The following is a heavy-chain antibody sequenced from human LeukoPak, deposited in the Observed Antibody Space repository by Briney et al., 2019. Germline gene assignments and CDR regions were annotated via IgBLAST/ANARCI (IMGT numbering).Heavy chain of an antibody. CDR1: GFTVSSNY. D-gene: IGHD3-22*01. CDR2: LYSGGST. J-gene: IGHJ4*02. Sequence: HPGGSLRLSCAASGFTVSSNYMNWVRQAPGKGLEWVSVLYSGGSTYYADSVKGRFTISRDNSKNTLYLQMDSLRVEDTAVYYCARDDGSGCYRFRFWGQGTLVTVSS. V-gene: IGHV3-53*01. CDR3: ARDDGSGCYRFRF.